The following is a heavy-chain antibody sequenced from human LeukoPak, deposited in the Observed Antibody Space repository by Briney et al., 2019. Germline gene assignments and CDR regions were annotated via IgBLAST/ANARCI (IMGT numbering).Heavy chain of an antibody. V-gene: IGHV3-30*03. CDR1: GVTFSSYG. CDR3: TTKVIRGNSGDDYDD. Sequence: GRSLRLSCAASGVTFSSYGMHWVRQAPGKGLEWVALISSDGNDKLYGDSVKGRFTISRDGSKSTLYLQMNSLRAEDTAVYYCTTKVIRGNSGDDYDDWGQGTLVTVSS. D-gene: IGHD5-12*01. CDR2: ISSDGNDK. J-gene: IGHJ4*02.